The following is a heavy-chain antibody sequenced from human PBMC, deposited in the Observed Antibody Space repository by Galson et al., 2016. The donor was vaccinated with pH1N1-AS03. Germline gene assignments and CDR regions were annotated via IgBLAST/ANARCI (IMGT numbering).Heavy chain of an antibody. CDR3: ARAETYYGQFFDY. D-gene: IGHD3-10*01. CDR2: MTHLGNK. V-gene: IGHV4-34*01. J-gene: IGHJ4*02. CDR1: GGSFSGYY. Sequence: SETLSLTCNVSGGSFSGYYWTWIRQSPGKGLEWIGEMTHLGNKNYNLSFKRRVTMSVDTSKNQFSLKVDSVTAADAAVYFCARAETYYGQFFDYWGQGTLVTVSS.